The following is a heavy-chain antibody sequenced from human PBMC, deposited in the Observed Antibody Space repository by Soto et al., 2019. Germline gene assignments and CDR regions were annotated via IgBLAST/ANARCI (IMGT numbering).Heavy chain of an antibody. D-gene: IGHD3-9*01. CDR2: IGSSSSYT. CDR1: GFTFSDYY. J-gene: IGHJ3*02. V-gene: IGHV3-11*05. CDR3: ARDADILTGSDAFDI. Sequence: QVQLVESGGGLVKPGGSLRLSCAASGFTFSDYYMSWIRQAPGKGLECVSYIGSSSSYTNYADSVKGRFTISRDNAKNSLYLQMNSLRAEDTAVYYCARDADILTGSDAFDIWGQGTMVTVSS.